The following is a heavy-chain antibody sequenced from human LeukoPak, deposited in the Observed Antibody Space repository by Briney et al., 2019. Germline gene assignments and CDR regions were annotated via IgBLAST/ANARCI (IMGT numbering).Heavy chain of an antibody. J-gene: IGHJ3*02. D-gene: IGHD3-22*01. CDR3: ARDVGYYHSNTWGAFDI. CDR2: IFYSGST. CDR1: GGSISRYY. V-gene: IGHV4-59*01. Sequence: SETLSLTCTVSGGSISRYYWSWIRQTPGKGLEWIGYIFYSGSTNYNPSLKSRVTISLDTSKNQFSLKLSSVTAADTAVYYCARDVGYYHSNTWGAFDIWGQGTMVTVSS.